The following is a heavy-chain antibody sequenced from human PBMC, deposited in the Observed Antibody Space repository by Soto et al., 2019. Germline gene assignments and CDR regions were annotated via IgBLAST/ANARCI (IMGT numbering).Heavy chain of an antibody. CDR2: IYNNERT. V-gene: IGHV4-31*03. Sequence: QVQLQESGPGLVKPSQTLSLTCTVSGGSISSDGYYWNWIRQHPGKGLEWIGYIYNNERTYYNPSRKGRITISGDTSKNQVSLRLSSVTAADTAVYYCARGGLHYFDYWGQGARVTVSS. CDR3: ARGGLHYFDY. CDR1: GGSISSDGYY. J-gene: IGHJ4*02. D-gene: IGHD3-16*01.